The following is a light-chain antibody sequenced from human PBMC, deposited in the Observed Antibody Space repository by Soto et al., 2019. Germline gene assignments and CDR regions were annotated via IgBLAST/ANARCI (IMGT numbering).Light chain of an antibody. CDR2: GAS. V-gene: IGKV3-20*01. J-gene: IGKJ4*01. Sequence: EIVLTQSPGTLSLSPGERATLSCRASQSVSSSYLAWYQQKPGQAPRLLIYGASSRATGIPDRFSGSGSGTDFTLTISRLEPEDFAVYYCHQYGSSPLTFGGGTKVELK. CDR3: HQYGSSPLT. CDR1: QSVSSSY.